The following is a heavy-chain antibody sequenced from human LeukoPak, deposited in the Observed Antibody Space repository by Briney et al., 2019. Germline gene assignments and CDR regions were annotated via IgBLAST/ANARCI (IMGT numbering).Heavy chain of an antibody. Sequence: GESLKISCQGFGQSFTNYWIGWVRQMPGKGLERMAFIHFRDSETRYRPSFQGQVTISADKSISTAYLRWSSLEASDTAMYYCALGAHGTGYYDFWGQGTLVTVSS. CDR2: IHFRDSET. CDR1: GQSFTNYW. D-gene: IGHD3-10*01. V-gene: IGHV5-51*01. J-gene: IGHJ4*02. CDR3: ALGAHGTGYYDF.